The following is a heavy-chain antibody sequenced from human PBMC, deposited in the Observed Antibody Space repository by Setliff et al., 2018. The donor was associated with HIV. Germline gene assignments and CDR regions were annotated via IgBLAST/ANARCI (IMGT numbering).Heavy chain of an antibody. CDR3: ARCLPADGYAFDL. CDR2: INVHNGDT. Sequence: ASVKVSCKASGYRFSSYGITWVRHAPGQGLEWMGWINVHNGDTKFAQRFQDRLTMTTDISTTTAYMDLRSLRSDDTAVYYCARCLPADGYAFDLWGQGTMVTVSS. D-gene: IGHD6-13*01. V-gene: IGHV1-18*01. CDR1: GYRFSSYG. J-gene: IGHJ3*01.